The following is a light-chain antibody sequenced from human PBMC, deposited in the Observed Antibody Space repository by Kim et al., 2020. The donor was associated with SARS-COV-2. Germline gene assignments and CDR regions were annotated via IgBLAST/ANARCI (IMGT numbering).Light chain of an antibody. V-gene: IGKV1-27*01. J-gene: IGKJ1*01. CDR1: QGINYY. CDR2: GAS. Sequence: DIQMTQSPSSLSASVGDRITITCRASQGINYYLAWYQHKPGKVPKLLIYGASTLQSGVPSPFSGSGSGTDFSLTISSLQPEDVATYYCQKYSRAPPWTFGQGTKVDIK. CDR3: QKYSRAPPWT.